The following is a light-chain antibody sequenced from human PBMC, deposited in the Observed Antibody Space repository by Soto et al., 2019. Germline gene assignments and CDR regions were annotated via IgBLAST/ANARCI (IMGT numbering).Light chain of an antibody. V-gene: IGLV1-51*01. Sequence: QPVLTQPPSVSAAPGQKVTISCSGSSSNVGNNLVSWYQQLPGTAPKLLIYDNNQRPSGIPDRFSASKSGTSATLDITGLQTGDEADYYCGTWDLKLSTVVFGGGTQLTVL. CDR3: GTWDLKLSTVV. CDR1: SSNVGNNL. CDR2: DNN. J-gene: IGLJ2*01.